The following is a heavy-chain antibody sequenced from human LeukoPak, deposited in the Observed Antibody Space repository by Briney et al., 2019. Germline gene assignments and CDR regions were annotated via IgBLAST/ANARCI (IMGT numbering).Heavy chain of an antibody. CDR3: ARDKTEQWLVLEAFDI. CDR1: GFTFSGFY. CDR2: ISATSSYI. J-gene: IGHJ3*02. V-gene: IGHV3-21*01. Sequence: GGSLRLSCAASGFTFSGFYMNWVRQTPGKGLEWVSSISATSSYIYYADSARGRFTISRDNAKNSLYLQMNSLRAEDTAVCYCARDKTEQWLVLEAFDIWGQGTVVTVSS. D-gene: IGHD6-19*01.